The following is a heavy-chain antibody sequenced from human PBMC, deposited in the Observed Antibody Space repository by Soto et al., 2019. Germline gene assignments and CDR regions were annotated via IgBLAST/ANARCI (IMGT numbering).Heavy chain of an antibody. Sequence: PSETLSLTCTVSGGSISPYYWSWIRQPPGKGLEWVGYIYYGGTSSYNPSLKSRVTIALETSKSQISLRLTSVTAADTAVYYCARQRPMFDPWGQGTLVTVSS. CDR2: IYYGGTS. J-gene: IGHJ5*02. CDR1: GGSISPYY. CDR3: ARQRPMFDP. V-gene: IGHV4-59*08.